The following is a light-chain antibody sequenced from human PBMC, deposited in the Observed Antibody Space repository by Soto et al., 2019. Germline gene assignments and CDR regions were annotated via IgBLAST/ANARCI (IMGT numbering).Light chain of an antibody. CDR3: QQRGNRPPWT. CDR2: GTS. Sequence: EIVLTQTPGTLSLSPGERATLSCRAIQSVTSSHLAWYQQKPGQAPRLLIYGTSYRATGIPARFSGSGSGTDFTLTINSLEPEDFAVYYCQQRGNRPPWTFGQGTKVDIK. CDR1: QSVTSSH. J-gene: IGKJ1*01. V-gene: IGKV3D-20*02.